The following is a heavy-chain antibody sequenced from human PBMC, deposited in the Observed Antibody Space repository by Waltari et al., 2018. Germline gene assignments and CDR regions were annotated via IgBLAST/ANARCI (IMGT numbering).Heavy chain of an antibody. Sequence: VQLVESGGGLVQPGGSLKLSCVVSGFTVTDYALHWVRLASGRGLEWVGRIRRRFNGHTTAYGASVEGRFTISRDEAKNTAFLQMSSLKTEDTAVYYCTRAYYDFWSGFYSEYWGQGTLVTVSS. J-gene: IGHJ4*02. D-gene: IGHD3-3*01. V-gene: IGHV3-73*02. CDR3: TRAYYDFWSGFYSEY. CDR1: GFTVTDYA. CDR2: IRRRFNGHTT.